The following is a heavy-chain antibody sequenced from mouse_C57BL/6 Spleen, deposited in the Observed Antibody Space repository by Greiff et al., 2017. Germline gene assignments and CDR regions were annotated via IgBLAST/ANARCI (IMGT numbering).Heavy chain of an antibody. Sequence: VQLQQSGPELVKPGASVKISCKASGYSFTDYIMNWVKQSNGKSLEWIGVINPNYGTTSYNQKFKGKATLTVDQSSSTAYMQLNSLTSEDSAVYYCARGEQLRLRGAMDYWGQGTSVTVSS. V-gene: IGHV1-39*01. J-gene: IGHJ4*01. CDR3: ARGEQLRLRGAMDY. CDR1: GYSFTDYI. D-gene: IGHD3-2*02. CDR2: INPNYGTT.